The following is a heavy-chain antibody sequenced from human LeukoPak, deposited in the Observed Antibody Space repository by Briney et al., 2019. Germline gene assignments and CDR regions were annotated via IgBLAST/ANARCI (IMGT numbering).Heavy chain of an antibody. V-gene: IGHV1-69*04. CDR1: GYTFTSYG. D-gene: IGHD3-22*01. Sequence: SVKVSCKASGYTFTSYGISWVRQAPGQGLEWMGRMIPILGIANHAQKFQGRVTITADKSTSTTYMELSSLRSEDTAVYYCARPAYYYDSSGQFDYWGQGTLVTVSS. J-gene: IGHJ4*02. CDR2: MIPILGIA. CDR3: ARPAYYYDSSGQFDY.